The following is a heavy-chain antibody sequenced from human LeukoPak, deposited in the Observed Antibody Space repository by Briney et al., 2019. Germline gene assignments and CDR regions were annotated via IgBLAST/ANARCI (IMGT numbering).Heavy chain of an antibody. CDR3: AIVSTYSGSYYH. Sequence: PSETLSLTCTVSGGSIRSYYWSWIRQPPGKGLEWIGYIYYSGSTNYNPSLKSRVTISIDTSKNQFSLKLSSVTAADTAVYYCAIVSTYSGSYYHWGQGTLVTVSS. CDR2: IYYSGST. J-gene: IGHJ4*02. V-gene: IGHV4-59*01. CDR1: GGSIRSYY. D-gene: IGHD1-26*01.